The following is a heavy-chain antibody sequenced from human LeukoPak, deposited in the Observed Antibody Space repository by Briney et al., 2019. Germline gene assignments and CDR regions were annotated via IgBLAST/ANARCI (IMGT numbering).Heavy chain of an antibody. Sequence: ASVTVSCKASGYTFTSYGISWVRQAPGQGLEWMGVINPSGGSTNYAQKLQGRVTITRDMSTSTVYMELSSLRSGDTAVYYCARDQYGGPRAFDYWGQGTLVTVSS. CDR2: INPSGGST. V-gene: IGHV1-46*04. CDR3: ARDQYGGPRAFDY. J-gene: IGHJ4*02. CDR1: GYTFTSYG. D-gene: IGHD4/OR15-4a*01.